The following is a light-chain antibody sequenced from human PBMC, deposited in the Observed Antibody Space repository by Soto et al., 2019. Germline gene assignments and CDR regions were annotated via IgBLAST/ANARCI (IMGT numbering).Light chain of an antibody. CDR3: QQYDNWRWT. CDR1: QTVYSN. Sequence: ESGVTQSPSTLSAYLRERARLXCSASQTVYSNLALYQQKPGQAPRLLIYAVSSRAIDTPDRFSGSGSGTDFTLTITSLQSEDFAIYYCQQYDNWRWTFGQGTKVDI. CDR2: AVS. V-gene: IGKV3D-15*01. J-gene: IGKJ1*01.